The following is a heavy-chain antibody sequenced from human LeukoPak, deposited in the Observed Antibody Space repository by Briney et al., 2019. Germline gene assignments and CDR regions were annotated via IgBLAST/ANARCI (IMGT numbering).Heavy chain of an antibody. CDR2: VSRSGGST. CDR3: ARDSSGYGSFDY. V-gene: IGHV3-23*01. J-gene: IGHJ4*02. D-gene: IGHD3-22*01. Sequence: GGSLRLSCAASEFTFSSFAMSWVRQAPGKGLEWVSRVSRSGGSTYYADSVKGRFSISRDNSKNTLYLQMNSLRAEDTAVYYCARDSSGYGSFDYWGRGTLVTVSS. CDR1: EFTFSSFA.